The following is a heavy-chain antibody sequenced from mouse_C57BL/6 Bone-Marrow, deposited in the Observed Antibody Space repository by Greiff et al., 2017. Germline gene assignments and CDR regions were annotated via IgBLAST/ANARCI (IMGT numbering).Heavy chain of an antibody. V-gene: IGHV5-4*01. Sequence: EVQLVESGGGLVKPGGSLKLSCAASGFTFSSYAMSWVRQTPEKRLEWVATISDGGSYTYYPDNVKGRFTISRDNAKNNLYLQMSHLKSEDTAMYYCARDRGNYYGSSYYFYYWGQGPTLTVSS. J-gene: IGHJ2*01. CDR1: GFTFSSYA. CDR3: ARDRGNYYGSSYYFYY. CDR2: ISDGGSYT. D-gene: IGHD1-1*01.